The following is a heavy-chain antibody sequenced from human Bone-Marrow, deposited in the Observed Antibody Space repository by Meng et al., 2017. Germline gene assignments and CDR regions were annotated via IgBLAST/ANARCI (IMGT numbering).Heavy chain of an antibody. Sequence: QVPLQQWGAGLLKPSATTTLTCSVYCGSLRGYYWSWIRQPPGKGLEWIGEINHSGSTNYNPSLKSRVTISVDTSKIQFSLKLSSVTAADTAVYYCARGTRPLLFQHWGQGTLVTVSS. CDR2: INHSGST. CDR3: ARGTRPLLFQH. CDR1: CGSLRGYY. D-gene: IGHD1-1*01. V-gene: IGHV4-34*01. J-gene: IGHJ1*01.